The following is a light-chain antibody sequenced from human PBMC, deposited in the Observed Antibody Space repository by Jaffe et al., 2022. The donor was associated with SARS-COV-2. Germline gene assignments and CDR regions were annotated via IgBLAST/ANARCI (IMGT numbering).Light chain of an antibody. CDR1: SSNIGSNT. CDR2: STN. CDR3: AAWDDSLNGYV. Sequence: QSVLTQPPSASGTPGQRVTISCSGSSSNIGSNTVNWYQQLPGTAPKLLIHSTNQRPSGVPDRFSGSKSGTSASLAISGLPSEDEADYYCAAWDDSLNGYVFGTGTKVSVL. J-gene: IGLJ1*01. V-gene: IGLV1-44*01.